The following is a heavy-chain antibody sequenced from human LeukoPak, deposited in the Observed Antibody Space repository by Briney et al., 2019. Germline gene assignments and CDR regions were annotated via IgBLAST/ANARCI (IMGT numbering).Heavy chain of an antibody. V-gene: IGHV3-30*03. Sequence: GGSLRLSCAASGFTFSSYGIHWVRQAPGKGLEWVAVISYDGSNKYYADSVKGRFTISRDNSKNTLYLQMNSLRAEDTAVYYCSYLASWGQGTLVTVSS. J-gene: IGHJ4*02. D-gene: IGHD3-16*02. CDR2: ISYDGSNK. CDR3: SYLAS. CDR1: GFTFSSYG.